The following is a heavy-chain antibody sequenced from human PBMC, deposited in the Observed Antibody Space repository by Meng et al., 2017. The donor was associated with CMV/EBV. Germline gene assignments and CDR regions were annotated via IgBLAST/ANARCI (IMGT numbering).Heavy chain of an antibody. Sequence: VRLVRAGAEVKKPGSSVKVSCKASGGSFSSYAISWVRQAPGQGLEWRGGIIPIFGTANYAQKFQGRVTITADESTSTAYMELSSLRSEDTAVYYCARMPRDGYNYIDYWGQGTLVTVSS. CDR2: IIPIFGTA. CDR3: ARMPRDGYNYIDY. D-gene: IGHD5-24*01. V-gene: IGHV1-69*12. CDR1: GGSFSSYA. J-gene: IGHJ4*02.